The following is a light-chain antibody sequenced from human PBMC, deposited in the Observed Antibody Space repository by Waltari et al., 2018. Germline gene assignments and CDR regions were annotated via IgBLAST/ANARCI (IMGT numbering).Light chain of an antibody. CDR2: KAS. J-gene: IGKJ1*01. V-gene: IGKV1-5*03. CDR1: QSISGL. CDR3: LQYNSYSWT. Sequence: DIQMTQSPSTLSASVGTRVTIACRASQSISGLLAWYQQKPGKAPNLLISKASSLQTGVPSRFNGSGSGTEFTLTINTLQPDDFATYHCLQYNSYSWTFGQGTKVEIK.